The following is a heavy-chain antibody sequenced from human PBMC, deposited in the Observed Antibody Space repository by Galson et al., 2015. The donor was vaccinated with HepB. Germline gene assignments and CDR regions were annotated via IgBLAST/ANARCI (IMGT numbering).Heavy chain of an antibody. V-gene: IGHV3-48*02. CDR3: ARDGPNYYDSSGYYRDY. CDR1: GFTFSSYS. Sequence: SLRLSCAASGFTFSSYSMNWVRQAPGKGLEWVSYISSSSSTIYYADSVKGRFTISRDNAKNSLYLQMNSLRDEDTAVYYCARDGPNYYDSSGYYRDYWGQGTLVTVSS. D-gene: IGHD3-22*01. CDR2: ISSSSSTI. J-gene: IGHJ4*02.